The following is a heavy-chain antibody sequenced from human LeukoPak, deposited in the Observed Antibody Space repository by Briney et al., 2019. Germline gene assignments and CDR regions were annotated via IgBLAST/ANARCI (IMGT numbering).Heavy chain of an antibody. D-gene: IGHD3-22*01. CDR2: IGGSDGRT. J-gene: IGHJ6*03. Sequence: PPGGSLRLSCAASGFTFSTYAMSWVRQAPGKGLEWVSLIGGSDGRTRYADSVKGRFTISRDNSKNTLYLEMNSLRAEDTAVYYCAKDSSSYDWGYMDVWGKGTTVTISS. CDR1: GFTFSTYA. CDR3: AKDSSSYDWGYMDV. V-gene: IGHV3-23*01.